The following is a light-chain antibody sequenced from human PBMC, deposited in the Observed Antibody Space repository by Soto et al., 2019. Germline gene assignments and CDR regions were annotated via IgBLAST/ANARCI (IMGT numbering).Light chain of an antibody. V-gene: IGLV2-14*03. CDR3: SSYTSGGTLV. J-gene: IGLJ2*01. CDR1: SSDFGAYNY. Sequence: QSALTQPASVSGSPGQSITISCTGTSSDFGAYNYVSWYQQHPGKAPKLMIFDVSIRPSGVSNRFSGSKSGNTASLTVSGLQAEDEADYFCSSYTSGGTLVFGGGTKLTVL. CDR2: DVS.